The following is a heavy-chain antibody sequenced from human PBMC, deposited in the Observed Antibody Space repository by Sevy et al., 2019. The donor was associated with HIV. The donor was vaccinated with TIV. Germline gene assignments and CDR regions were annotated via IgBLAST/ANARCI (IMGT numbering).Heavy chain of an antibody. CDR3: ARDGGAVAGRFDY. V-gene: IGHV1-69*13. D-gene: IGHD6-19*01. J-gene: IGHJ4*02. CDR2: IIPIFGTA. Sequence: ASVKVSCKASGGTFSSYAISWVRQAPGQGLEWMGGIIPIFGTANYAQKFQGRVTITADESTSTAYMELGSLRSEDTAVYYCARDGGAVAGRFDYWGQGTLVTVSS. CDR1: GGTFSSYA.